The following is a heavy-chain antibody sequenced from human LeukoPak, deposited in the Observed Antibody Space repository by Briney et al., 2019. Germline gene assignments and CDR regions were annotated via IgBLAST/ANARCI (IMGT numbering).Heavy chain of an antibody. CDR2: INPNTGGT. CDR1: GYTFIAYY. V-gene: IGHV1-2*02. CDR3: ARRYCSGGSCYPDY. J-gene: IGHJ4*02. D-gene: IGHD2-15*01. Sequence: ASVKVSCKASGYTFIAYYIQWVRQAPGQGLEWMGWINPNTGGTKNAQKFQGRVTMTRDTSITTAYMALGRLTSDDKAVYYCARRYCSGGSCYPDYWGQGTLVTVSS.